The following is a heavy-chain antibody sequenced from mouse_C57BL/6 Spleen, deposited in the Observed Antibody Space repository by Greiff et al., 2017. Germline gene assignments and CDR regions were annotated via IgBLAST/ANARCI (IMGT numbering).Heavy chain of an antibody. J-gene: IGHJ2*01. CDR1: GYAFSSSW. V-gene: IGHV1-82*01. Sequence: QVQLQQSGPELVKPGASVKISCKASGYAFSSSWMNWVKQRPGKGLEWIGRIYPGDGDTNYNGKFKGKATLTADKSSSTAYMQLSSLTSEDSAVYYCARWDWVVAVDYWGQGTTLTVSS. CDR2: IYPGDGDT. D-gene: IGHD1-1*01. CDR3: ARWDWVVAVDY.